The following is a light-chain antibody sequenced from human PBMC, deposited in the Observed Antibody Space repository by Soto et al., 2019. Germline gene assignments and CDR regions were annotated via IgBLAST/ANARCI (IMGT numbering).Light chain of an antibody. J-gene: IGKJ2*01. CDR2: AAS. CDR1: QGITNH. V-gene: IGKV1-17*01. CDR3: LQHNSYPYT. Sequence: DIQMTQSPSSLSASVGNRVTITCRASQGITNHFGWYQQKPGKAPKRLIYAASSLQSGVPSRFSGSGSWTEFTLTLSCLQTEDFATYYCLQHNSYPYTFGQGKKLEI.